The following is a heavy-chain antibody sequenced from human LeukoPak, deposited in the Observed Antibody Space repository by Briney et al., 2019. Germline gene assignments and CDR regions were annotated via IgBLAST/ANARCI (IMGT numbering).Heavy chain of an antibody. D-gene: IGHD6-19*01. Sequence: SETLSLTCTVSGGSISSSSYYWGWIRQPPGKGLEWIGSIYYSGSTYYNPSLKSRVTISVDTSKNQFSLKLSSVTAADTAVYYWPRTHIGGYSRGRSVDSWGQGTLVTVSP. V-gene: IGHV4-39*01. J-gene: IGHJ4*02. CDR1: GGSISSSSYY. CDR2: IYYSGST. CDR3: PRTHIGGYSRGRSVDS.